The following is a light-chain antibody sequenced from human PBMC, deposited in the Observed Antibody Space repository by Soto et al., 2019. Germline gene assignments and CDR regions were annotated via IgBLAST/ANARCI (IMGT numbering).Light chain of an antibody. V-gene: IGLV2-14*02. CDR2: EGS. Sequence: QSALTQPASVSGSPGQSITISCTGTSSDVGSYNLVSWYQQHPGKAPKLMIYEGSKRPSGVSNRFSGSKSGNTASLTISGLQAEDEAEYFCCSLTTRDSHVFGTGTKLTVL. J-gene: IGLJ1*01. CDR3: CSLTTRDSHV. CDR1: SSDVGSYNL.